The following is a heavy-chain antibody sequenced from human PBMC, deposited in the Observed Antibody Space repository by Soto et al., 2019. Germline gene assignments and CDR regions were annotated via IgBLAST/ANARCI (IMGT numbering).Heavy chain of an antibody. J-gene: IGHJ5*01. CDR1: GGTLSRSA. Sequence: QVQLVQSGAEVKKPGSSVKVSCKASGGTLSRSAISWVRQAPGQGLEWMGGIIPIFGPAIYAQKFRGRVSIIADESTRTAYMEMSSLRSEDTAVYYCGTGSSWTKVESWGHGTLVTVSS. CDR2: IIPIFGPA. D-gene: IGHD6-13*01. V-gene: IGHV1-69*01. CDR3: GTGSSWTKVES.